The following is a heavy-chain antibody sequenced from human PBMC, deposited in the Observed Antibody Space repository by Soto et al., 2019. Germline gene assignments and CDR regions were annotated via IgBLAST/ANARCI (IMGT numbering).Heavy chain of an antibody. Sequence: QVQLVQSGAEVKKPGASVKVSCKASGYTFTSYAMHWVRQAPGQRLEWMGWINAGNGNTKYSQKFQGRVTITRDTSASTAYMELSSLRSEDTAVYYCARDGWSGGSCYPWFDPWGQGTLVTVSS. CDR2: INAGNGNT. CDR1: GYTFTSYA. CDR3: ARDGWSGGSCYPWFDP. J-gene: IGHJ5*02. D-gene: IGHD2-15*01. V-gene: IGHV1-3*01.